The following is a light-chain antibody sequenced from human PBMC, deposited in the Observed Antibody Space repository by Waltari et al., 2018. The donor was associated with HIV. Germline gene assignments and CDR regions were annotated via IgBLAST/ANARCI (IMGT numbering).Light chain of an antibody. CDR2: DDS. V-gene: IGLV3-21*02. Sequence: SYVLTQPPSVSMAPGQTANITCGGNNFGSERVHWYQQKPGQAPVGVVYDDSDRPSGIPERFSGSNSGDTATLTISRVEAGDEADYYCQVWHRSSDHWVFGGGTKLTVL. CDR1: NFGSER. CDR3: QVWHRSSDHWV. J-gene: IGLJ3*02.